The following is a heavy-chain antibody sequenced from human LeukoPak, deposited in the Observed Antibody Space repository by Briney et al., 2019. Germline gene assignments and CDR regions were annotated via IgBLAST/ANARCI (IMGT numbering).Heavy chain of an antibody. V-gene: IGHV1-8*03. D-gene: IGHD7-27*01. CDR2: MNPNSGNT. Sequence: ASVKVSCKASGYTFTSYDINWVRQATGQGLEWMGWMNPNSGNTGYAQKFQGRVTITRNTSISTAYMELSSLRAEDTAVYYCAKGVAQVRGRYFDYWGQGTLVTVSS. CDR3: AKGVAQVRGRYFDY. CDR1: GYTFTSYD. J-gene: IGHJ4*02.